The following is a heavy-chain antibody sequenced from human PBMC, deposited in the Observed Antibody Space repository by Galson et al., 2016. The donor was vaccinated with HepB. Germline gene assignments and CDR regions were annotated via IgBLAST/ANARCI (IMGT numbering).Heavy chain of an antibody. D-gene: IGHD3-3*01. CDR3: ARQNGITIFGVVIPSFMDV. V-gene: IGHV1-18*01. CDR2: ISAYNGNT. Sequence: SVKVSCKASGYSFISYGISWVRQAPGQGLEWMGWISAYNGNTNYAQKFQGRVTMTTDKSTRTAYMELGSLRSDATAVYYCARQNGITIFGVVIPSFMDVWGQGTTVTVSS. CDR1: GYSFISYG. J-gene: IGHJ6*02.